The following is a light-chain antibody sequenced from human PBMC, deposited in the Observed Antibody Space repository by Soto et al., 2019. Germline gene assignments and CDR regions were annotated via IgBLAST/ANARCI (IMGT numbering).Light chain of an antibody. Sequence: QSALTQPASVSGSPGQSITISCIGTSSDVGGYNYVSWYQQHPGKAPKLMIYDVTNRPSGVSNRFSGSKSGNTASLTISGLQAEDEADYYCSSYTSSSTPVVFGGGTKLTVL. CDR2: DVT. CDR3: SSYTSSSTPVV. CDR1: SSDVGGYNY. V-gene: IGLV2-14*01. J-gene: IGLJ2*01.